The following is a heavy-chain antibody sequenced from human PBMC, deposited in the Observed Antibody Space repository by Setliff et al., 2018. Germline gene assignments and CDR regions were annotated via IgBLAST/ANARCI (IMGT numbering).Heavy chain of an antibody. J-gene: IGHJ4*02. Sequence: ASVKVSCKTSGYTFTNFGINWVRQAPGQGLEWMGWNSAYAQKFQGRVTMTTDTPTSTAYKELRSLRSDDTAVYYCARGPPDFVVVPAAAKFDFWGQGTLVTVSS. V-gene: IGHV1-18*01. D-gene: IGHD2-2*01. CDR2: NSA. CDR1: GYTFTNFG. CDR3: ARGPPDFVVVPAAAKFDF.